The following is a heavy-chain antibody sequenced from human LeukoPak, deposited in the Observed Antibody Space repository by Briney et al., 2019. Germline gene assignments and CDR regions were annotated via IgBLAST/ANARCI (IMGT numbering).Heavy chain of an antibody. J-gene: IGHJ4*02. CDR2: IRYDGYKK. Sequence: PGGSLRLSCAASGFTLSEYGMHWVRQAPGKGPEWITFIRYDGYKKYYIDSVKGRFTTSRDNSKNTVSLQMSSLRVEDTAVYYCARNAHSFDSSGYYFHFWGQGTRVTVSS. D-gene: IGHD3-22*01. V-gene: IGHV3-30*02. CDR3: ARNAHSFDSSGYYFHF. CDR1: GFTLSEYG.